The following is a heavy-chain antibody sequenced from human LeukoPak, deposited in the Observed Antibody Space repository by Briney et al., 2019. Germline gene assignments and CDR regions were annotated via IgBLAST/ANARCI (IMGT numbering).Heavy chain of an antibody. D-gene: IGHD3-16*02. V-gene: IGHV3-33*08. CDR2: IWYDGSSK. Sequence: PGRSLRHSCAASGFTYSSYAMHWVRQAPGKGLEWVALIWYDGSSKHYADSVRGRFTIARDNSKNTMYLQMNILRAEDTAVYYCARDFELSHWGQGTLVTVSS. CDR3: ARDFELSH. CDR1: GFTYSSYA. J-gene: IGHJ4*02.